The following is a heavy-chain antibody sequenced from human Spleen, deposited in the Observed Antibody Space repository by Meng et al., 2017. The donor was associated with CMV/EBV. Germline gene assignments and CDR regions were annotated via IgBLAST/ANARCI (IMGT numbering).Heavy chain of an antibody. J-gene: IGHJ6*02. CDR2: INSDGSST. Sequence: YWMHWVRQAPGKGLVWVSRINSDGSSTSYADSVKGRFTISRDNAKNTLYLQMNSLRAEDTAVYYCARDPESSGWYSDYYYYYGMDVWGQGTTVTVSS. CDR1: YW. D-gene: IGHD6-19*01. CDR3: ARDPESSGWYSDYYYYYGMDV. V-gene: IGHV3-74*01.